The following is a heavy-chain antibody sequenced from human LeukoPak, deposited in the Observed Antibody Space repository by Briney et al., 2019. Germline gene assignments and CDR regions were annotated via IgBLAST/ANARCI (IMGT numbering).Heavy chain of an antibody. J-gene: IGHJ4*02. Sequence: ASVKVSCKVSGYTLTELSMHWVRQAPGKGLEWMGGFDPEDGETIYAQKFQGRVTMTEDTSTDTAYMELSSLRSEDTAVYYCATSSKWLRGGGYFDYWGQGTLVTVSS. CDR1: GYTLTELS. CDR2: FDPEDGET. D-gene: IGHD5-12*01. CDR3: ATSSKWLRGGGYFDY. V-gene: IGHV1-24*01.